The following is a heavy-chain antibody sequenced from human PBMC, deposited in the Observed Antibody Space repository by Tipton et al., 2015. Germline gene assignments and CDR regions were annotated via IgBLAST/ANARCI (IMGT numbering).Heavy chain of an antibody. D-gene: IGHD5-24*01. Sequence: TLSLTCTVSGGSVNSANYYWSWIRQPPGKGLEWIGYISYSGSTHYNPSLKSRVAISVDTSKNQFSLTLKSVTAADTAVYYCARDLEHGMDVWGQVTTVTVSS. CDR1: GGSVNSANYY. J-gene: IGHJ6*02. V-gene: IGHV4-61*01. CDR3: ARDLEHGMDV. CDR2: ISYSGST.